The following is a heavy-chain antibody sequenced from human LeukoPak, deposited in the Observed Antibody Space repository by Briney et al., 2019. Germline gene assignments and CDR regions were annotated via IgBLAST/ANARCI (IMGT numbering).Heavy chain of an antibody. D-gene: IGHD6-19*01. V-gene: IGHV3-7*03. CDR2: IKQDGSEK. CDR1: GFTFSSYW. J-gene: IGHJ1*01. CDR3: ASGYSSGWYRAEYFQH. Sequence: GGSLRLSCAASGFTFSSYWMSWVRQAPGTGVEWVANIKQDGSEKYYVDSVRGRFTISRDNAKNSLYLQMNSLRAEDTAVYYCASGYSSGWYRAEYFQHWGQGTLVTVSS.